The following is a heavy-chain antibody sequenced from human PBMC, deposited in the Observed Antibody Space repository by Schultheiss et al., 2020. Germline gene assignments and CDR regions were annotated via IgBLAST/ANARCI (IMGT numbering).Heavy chain of an antibody. CDR3: ARDIEDGVVVAATNYYYYGMDV. V-gene: IGHV1-2*02. Sequence: ASVKVSCKASGYTFTSYAMHWVRQAPGQGLEWMGWINPNSGGTNYAQKFQGRVTMTRDTSISTAYMELSRLRSDDTAVYYCARDIEDGVVVAATNYYYYGMDVWGQGTTVTVS. J-gene: IGHJ6*02. CDR2: INPNSGGT. D-gene: IGHD2-15*01. CDR1: GYTFTSYA.